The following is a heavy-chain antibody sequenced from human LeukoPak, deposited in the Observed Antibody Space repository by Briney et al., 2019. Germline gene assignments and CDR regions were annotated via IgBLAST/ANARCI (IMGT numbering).Heavy chain of an antibody. D-gene: IGHD5-12*01. CDR3: ARVISGSGAFDI. V-gene: IGHV1-69*13. CDR1: GGTFSSYA. CDR2: IIPIFGTA. J-gene: IGHJ3*02. Sequence: SVKVSCKASGGTFSSYAISWVRQAPGQGLEWMGGIIPIFGTANYAQKFQGRVTITADESTSTAYMELSSLRSEDTAVYYCARVISGSGAFDIWGQGTMVAVSS.